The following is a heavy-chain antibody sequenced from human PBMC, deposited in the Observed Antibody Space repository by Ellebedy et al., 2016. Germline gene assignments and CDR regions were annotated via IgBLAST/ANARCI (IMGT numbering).Heavy chain of an antibody. CDR3: ARDPDSDEAFDI. J-gene: IGHJ3*02. D-gene: IGHD1-14*01. Sequence: SETLSLXXSVSGGSITSSSHYWVWIRQAPGKGLEWIGSTYYTGSTFYKPSLKSRLTISVDTSKNQFSLNLSSVTAADTAVYYCARDPDSDEAFDIWGQGTMVTVSS. CDR1: GGSITSSSHY. V-gene: IGHV4-39*07. CDR2: TYYTGST.